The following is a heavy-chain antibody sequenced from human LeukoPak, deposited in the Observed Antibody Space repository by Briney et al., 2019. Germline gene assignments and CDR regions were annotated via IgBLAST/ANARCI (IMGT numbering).Heavy chain of an antibody. CDR1: GFTFSSYG. D-gene: IGHD3-10*01. CDR2: IWYDGSKK. J-gene: IGHJ4*02. Sequence: GTSLRLSCAASGFTFSSYGFHWVRQAPGKGLEWVAVIWYDGSKKYYADSVKGRLTISRDDSRTTLYLQMSSLRVEDTAVYYCARDVGNFNSGTAHFDYWGQGTLVTVPS. CDR3: ARDVGNFNSGTAHFDY. V-gene: IGHV3-33*01.